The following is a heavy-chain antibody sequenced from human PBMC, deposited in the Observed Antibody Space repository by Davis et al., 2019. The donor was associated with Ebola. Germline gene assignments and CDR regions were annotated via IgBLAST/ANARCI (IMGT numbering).Heavy chain of an antibody. CDR3: ARGGRFPGTDAFDI. CDR2: ISAYNGNT. Sequence: ASVKVSCKASGYTFTSYGISWVRQAPGQGLEWMGWISAYNGNTNYAQKFQGRVTMIRDTSISTAYMELSRLRSDDTAVYYCARGGRFPGTDAFDIWGQGTMVTVSS. J-gene: IGHJ3*02. D-gene: IGHD3-3*01. V-gene: IGHV1-18*01. CDR1: GYTFTSYG.